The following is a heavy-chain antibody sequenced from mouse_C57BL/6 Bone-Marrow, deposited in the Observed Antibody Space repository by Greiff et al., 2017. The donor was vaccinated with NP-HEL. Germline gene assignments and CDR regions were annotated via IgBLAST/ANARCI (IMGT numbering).Heavy chain of an antibody. J-gene: IGHJ3*01. CDR1: GFTFSDYG. CDR2: ISSGSSTI. D-gene: IGHD3-1*01. V-gene: IGHV5-17*01. Sequence: EVKLVESGGGLVKPGGSLKLSCAASGFTFSDYGMHWVRQAPEKGLEWVAYISSGSSTIYYADTVKVRFTISRDNAKNTLFLQMTSLRSEDTAMYYCATGWVFAYWGQGALVTVSA. CDR3: ATGWVFAY.